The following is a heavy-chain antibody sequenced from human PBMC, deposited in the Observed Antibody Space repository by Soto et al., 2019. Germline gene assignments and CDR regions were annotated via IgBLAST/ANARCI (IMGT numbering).Heavy chain of an antibody. CDR1: GFTFSDFG. J-gene: IGHJ4*02. D-gene: IGHD6-19*01. CDR2: ISNDGLDR. Sequence: VGSLRLSCVVSGFTFSDFGMHWVRQSPVEGLAWVASISNDGLDRYYSESVKVRFTISRDDSKNTVFLQMNSLKVEDTAAYFCASPREGQWLVFDHWGQRTLVTVSS. CDR3: ASPREGQWLVFDH. V-gene: IGHV3-30*19.